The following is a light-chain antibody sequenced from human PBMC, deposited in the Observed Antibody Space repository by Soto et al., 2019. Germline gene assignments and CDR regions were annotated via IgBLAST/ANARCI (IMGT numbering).Light chain of an antibody. V-gene: IGKV1-5*01. CDR3: QEYNSHSGG. CDR2: DAS. CDR1: QSIVRW. J-gene: IGKJ1*01. Sequence: DIQMTQSPSTLSASVGDRVTITCRASQSIVRWLAWYQQQPGKAPKLLIYDASSLQRGVPSRFSGSGSGTEFTLTISSLQPDDFATYYCQEYNSHSGGFGQGTKVEIK.